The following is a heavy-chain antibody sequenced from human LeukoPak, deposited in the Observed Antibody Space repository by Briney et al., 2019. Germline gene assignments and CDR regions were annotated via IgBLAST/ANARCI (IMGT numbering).Heavy chain of an antibody. Sequence: GGSLRLSCTASGFTLSNYNMNWVRQAPGKGLEWVSFISDSSSHTFYSDSVKGRFTVSRDNVKNSLYLQMNSLRAEDTAIYYCARDGEGGAAAGYWGQGTLVTVSS. D-gene: IGHD6-13*01. V-gene: IGHV3-48*01. CDR3: ARDGEGGAAAGY. CDR2: ISDSSSHT. CDR1: GFTLSNYN. J-gene: IGHJ4*02.